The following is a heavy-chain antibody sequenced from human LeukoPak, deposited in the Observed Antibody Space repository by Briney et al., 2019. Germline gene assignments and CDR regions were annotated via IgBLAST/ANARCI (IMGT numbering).Heavy chain of an antibody. J-gene: IGHJ5*02. V-gene: IGHV3-23*01. CDR1: GFTFSSYA. CDR3: AKYRARITMVRGAIFDP. Sequence: GGSLRLSCAASGFTFSSYAMSWVRQAPGKGLEWVSAISGSGGSTYYADSVKGRFTISRDNSKNTLYLQMNSMRAEDTAVYYCAKYRARITMVRGAIFDPWGQGTLVTVSS. CDR2: ISGSGGST. D-gene: IGHD3-10*01.